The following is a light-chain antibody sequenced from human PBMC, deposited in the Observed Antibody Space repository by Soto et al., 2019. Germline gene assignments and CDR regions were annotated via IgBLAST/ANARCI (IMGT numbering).Light chain of an antibody. CDR3: HQSYSTPFT. V-gene: IGKV1-39*01. J-gene: IGKJ3*01. Sequence: DIPMTQSPSSLSASVGDRVTITCRSSQSISTYLNWYQQKPGKAPKLLIYGASNFQSGVPSRFSGSGSGTDFTLTISSLQPEDFATYYCHQSYSTPFTFGPGTKVDIK. CDR1: QSISTY. CDR2: GAS.